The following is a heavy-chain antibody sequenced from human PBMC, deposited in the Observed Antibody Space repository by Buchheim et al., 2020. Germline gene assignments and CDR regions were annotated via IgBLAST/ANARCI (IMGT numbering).Heavy chain of an antibody. V-gene: IGHV3-48*02. CDR3: ARGYYYGMDV. CDR2: ISSSSNPI. Sequence: EVQLVESGGGLVQPGGSLRLSCVASGFTFNTYSMNWVRQAPGKGLEWVSYISSSSNPIYYADSVKGRFTISRDNAKNSLYLQMSSLRDEDTAVYSCARGYYYGMDVWGQGTT. CDR1: GFTFNTYS. J-gene: IGHJ6*02.